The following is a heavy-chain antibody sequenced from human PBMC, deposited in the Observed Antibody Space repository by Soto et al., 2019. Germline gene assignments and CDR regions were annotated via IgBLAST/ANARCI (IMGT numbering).Heavy chain of an antibody. Sequence: VASVKVSCKASGYTFTSYGISWVRQAPGQGLEWMGWISAYNGNTNYAQKLQGRVTMTTDTSTSTAYMELRSLRSDDTAVYYCARDPNTIFGVVPRSAFDIWGQGTMVTVSS. D-gene: IGHD3-3*01. J-gene: IGHJ3*02. CDR2: ISAYNGNT. V-gene: IGHV1-18*01. CDR1: GYTFTSYG. CDR3: ARDPNTIFGVVPRSAFDI.